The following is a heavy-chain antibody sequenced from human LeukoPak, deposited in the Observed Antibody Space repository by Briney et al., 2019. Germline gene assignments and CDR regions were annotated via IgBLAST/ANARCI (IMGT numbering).Heavy chain of an antibody. D-gene: IGHD3-22*01. CDR2: IYYSGST. V-gene: IGHV4-31*03. CDR3: ARGASYDSSGYYYPDAFDI. J-gene: IGHJ3*02. CDR1: GGSISSGGYY. Sequence: PSETLSLTCTVSGGSISSGGYYWSWIRQHPGKGLEWIGYIYYSGSTHYNPSLKSRVTISVDTSKNQFSLKLSSVTAADTAVYYCARGASYDSSGYYYPDAFDIWGQGTMVTVSS.